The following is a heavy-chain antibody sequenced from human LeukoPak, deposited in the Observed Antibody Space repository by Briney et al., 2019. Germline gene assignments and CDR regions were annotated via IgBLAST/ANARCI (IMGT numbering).Heavy chain of an antibody. CDR2: IKQDGSVK. CDR1: GFAFSVYW. Sequence: PGGSLRLSCAASGFAFSVYWMSWVRQAPGKGLEWVANIKQDGSVKYYVDSVKGRFTISRDNARNSLYLQMNSLRAEDTAVYYCASLYDYGGNSDFDYWGQGTLVAVSS. D-gene: IGHD4-23*01. V-gene: IGHV3-7*01. CDR3: ASLYDYGGNSDFDY. J-gene: IGHJ4*02.